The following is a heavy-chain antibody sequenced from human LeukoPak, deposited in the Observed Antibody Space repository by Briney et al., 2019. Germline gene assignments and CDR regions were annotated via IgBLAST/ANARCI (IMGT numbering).Heavy chain of an antibody. V-gene: IGHV3-23*01. CDR3: AKDYRSSTTCFFEN. CDR2: ISGSGGST. CDR1: GFTFSGHG. D-gene: IGHD2-2*01. Sequence: GGSLRLSCAASGFTFSGHGMRWVRQAPGKGLEWVSGISGSGGSTFYADSVKGRFTISRDNSKNTLYLQMNSLRVEDTAVYYCAKDYRSSTTCFFENWGQGTLVTVSS. J-gene: IGHJ4*02.